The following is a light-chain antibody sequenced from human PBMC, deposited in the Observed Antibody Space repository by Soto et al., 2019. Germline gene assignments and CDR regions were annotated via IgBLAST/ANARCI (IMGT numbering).Light chain of an antibody. Sequence: EILLTQSPGTLSLSPGERATLSCRASQSVSPSSLAWYQQRPGQSPRLLIYGSSSRATGIPDRFSGRGXGTDFTXIISRLEPEDFAVYYCQQFAGSFGGGTKVDIK. CDR1: QSVSPSS. V-gene: IGKV3-20*01. CDR2: GSS. CDR3: QQFAGS. J-gene: IGKJ4*02.